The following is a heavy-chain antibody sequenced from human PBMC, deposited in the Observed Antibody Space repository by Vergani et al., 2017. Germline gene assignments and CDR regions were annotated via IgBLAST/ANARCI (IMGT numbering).Heavy chain of an antibody. Sequence: QVQLVQSGAEVKKPGASVKVSCKASGYTFTGYYMHWVRQAPGQGLEWMGWINPNSGGTNYAQKVQGWVTMTRDTSISTAYMELSRLRSDETAVYYCARADYYDSNGYYYYFDYWGQGTLVTVAS. CDR2: INPNSGGT. D-gene: IGHD3-22*01. J-gene: IGHJ4*02. CDR1: GYTFTGYY. CDR3: ARADYYDSNGYYYYFDY. V-gene: IGHV1-2*04.